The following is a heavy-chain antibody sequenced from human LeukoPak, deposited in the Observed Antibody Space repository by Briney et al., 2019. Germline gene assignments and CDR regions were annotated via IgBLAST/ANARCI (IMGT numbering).Heavy chain of an antibody. CDR2: ISSSSSCI. Sequence: AGGSLRLSCAASGFTFSSYSMNWVRQAPGKGLEWVSSISSSSSCIYYADSVKGRFTISRDNAKNSLYLQMNSLRAEDTAVYYCASSPAAIYDSSGYYYYYYGMDVWGQGTTVTVSS. J-gene: IGHJ6*02. CDR3: ASSPAAIYDSSGYYYYYYGMDV. V-gene: IGHV3-21*01. D-gene: IGHD3-22*01. CDR1: GFTFSSYS.